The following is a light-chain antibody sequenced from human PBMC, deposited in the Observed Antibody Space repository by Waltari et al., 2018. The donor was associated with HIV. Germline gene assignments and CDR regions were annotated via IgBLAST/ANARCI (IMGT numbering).Light chain of an antibody. V-gene: IGKV1-NL1*01. CDR1: QAINNS. CDR2: GAS. CDR3: QQSET. Sequence: DIQMTQSPSSLSASVGDRVTITCRASQAINNSLAWYQQKPGKAPKLLLYGASRLESGVPSRFSGSGSGTEFTLTIARLEPEDFAVDYCQQSETFGQGTRVEIK. J-gene: IGKJ1*01.